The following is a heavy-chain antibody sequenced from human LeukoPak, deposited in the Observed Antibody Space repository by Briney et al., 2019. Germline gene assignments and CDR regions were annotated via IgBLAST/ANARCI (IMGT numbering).Heavy chain of an antibody. V-gene: IGHV1-18*01. CDR3: ARGGVGSHESNWFDP. Sequence: ASVKVSCKASGGTFSSYAISWVRQAPGQGLEWMGWISAYNGNTNYAQKLQGRVTMTTDTSTSTAYMELRSLRSDDTAVYYCARGGVGSHESNWFDPWGQGTLVTVSS. D-gene: IGHD1-26*01. CDR2: ISAYNGNT. CDR1: GGTFSSYA. J-gene: IGHJ5*02.